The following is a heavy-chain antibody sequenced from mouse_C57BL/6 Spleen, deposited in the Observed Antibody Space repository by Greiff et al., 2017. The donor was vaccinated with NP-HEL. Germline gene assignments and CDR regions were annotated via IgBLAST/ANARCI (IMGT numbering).Heavy chain of an antibody. CDR2: ISSGGSYT. D-gene: IGHD1-1*01. CDR1: GFTFSSYG. CDR3: ARQGKTTPLDY. J-gene: IGHJ2*01. Sequence: EVKLVESGGDLVKPGGSLKLSCAASGFTFSSYGMSWVRQTPDKRLEWVATISSGGSYTYYPDSVKGRFTISRDNAKNTLYLQMSSLKSEDTAMYYCARQGKTTPLDYWGQGTTLTVSS. V-gene: IGHV5-6*02.